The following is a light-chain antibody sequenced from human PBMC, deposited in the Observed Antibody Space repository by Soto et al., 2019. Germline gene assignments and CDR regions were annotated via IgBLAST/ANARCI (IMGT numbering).Light chain of an antibody. V-gene: IGKV3-20*01. J-gene: IGKJ1*01. CDR1: QSVSSSY. Sequence: EIVLTQSPGTLSLSPGERATLSCRASQSVSSSYLAWYQQKPGQAPRLLIYGTSIRATGIPDRFSGSGSGTDFTLIISRLESEDFAVYYCHQSGSSPRTFGQGTKVDIK. CDR2: GTS. CDR3: HQSGSSPRT.